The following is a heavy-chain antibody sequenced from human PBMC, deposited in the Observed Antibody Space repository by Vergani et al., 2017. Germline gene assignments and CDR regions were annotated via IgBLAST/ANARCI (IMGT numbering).Heavy chain of an antibody. D-gene: IGHD1-1*01. Sequence: QVHLVQSGAEVKKPGASVKVSCKAFGYSFTAYYIHWVRQAPGKGLEWMAWIRPYTGHTIYAQKFQDRVTMTADTSTNTAYMELRSLRSDDTAVYFCARVAPSNSEVTPTAFDVWGQGTMVTVSS. CDR1: GYSFTAYY. CDR2: IRPYTGHT. V-gene: IGHV1-2*02. J-gene: IGHJ3*01. CDR3: ARVAPSNSEVTPTAFDV.